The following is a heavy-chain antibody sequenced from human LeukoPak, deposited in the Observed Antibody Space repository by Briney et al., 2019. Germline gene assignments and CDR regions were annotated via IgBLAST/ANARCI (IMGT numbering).Heavy chain of an antibody. CDR1: GGSISSNSYF. CDR2: TFSDGSN. CDR3: EREHNYYDSRSYHSYYFDY. J-gene: IGHJ4*02. V-gene: IGHV4-39*01. D-gene: IGHD3-22*01. Sequence: SESLSLTCTVSGGSISSNSYFWGWIRQPPGKGLEWIGNTFSDGSNYYNPSLRSRVTISADTSKNQFSLSLSSVTAADTAVYYCEREHNYYDSRSYHSYYFDYWGLGTLVTVSS.